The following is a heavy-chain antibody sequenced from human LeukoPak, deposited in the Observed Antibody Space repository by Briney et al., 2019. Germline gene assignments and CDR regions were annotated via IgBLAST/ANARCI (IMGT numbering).Heavy chain of an antibody. CDR1: GFTFSSYG. J-gene: IGHJ4*02. Sequence: GRSLRLSCAASGFTFSSYGMHWVRQAPGKGLEWVSAISGSGGSTYYADSVKGRFTISRDNSKNTLYLQMNSLRAEDTAVYYCAKDLGQIRFLEWSPFDYWGQGTLVTVSS. V-gene: IGHV3-23*01. CDR2: ISGSGGST. CDR3: AKDLGQIRFLEWSPFDY. D-gene: IGHD3-3*01.